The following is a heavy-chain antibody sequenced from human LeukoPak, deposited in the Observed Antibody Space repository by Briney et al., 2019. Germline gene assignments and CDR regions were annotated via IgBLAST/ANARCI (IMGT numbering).Heavy chain of an antibody. J-gene: IGHJ4*02. CDR2: ISSSISYI. CDR3: AGGYSSSWYAPDY. D-gene: IGHD6-13*01. CDR1: GFTFSDYS. V-gene: IGHV3-21*01. Sequence: PGGSLRLSCAASGFTFSDYSMNWVRQAPGKGLEWVSLISSSISYIYYADSVKGRFTISRDNAKNSLYLQMNSLRAEDTAVYYCAGGYSSSWYAPDYWGQGTLVTVSS.